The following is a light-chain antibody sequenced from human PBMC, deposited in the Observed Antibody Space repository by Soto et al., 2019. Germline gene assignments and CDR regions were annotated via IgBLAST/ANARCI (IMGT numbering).Light chain of an antibody. CDR1: QSVSTY. CDR3: QQRNNWPWT. V-gene: IGKV3-11*01. CDR2: DAS. J-gene: IGKJ1*01. Sequence: DNVLTQSPDTLSLSPGERATLSCRASQSVSTYLAWYQQKPGQGPRLLIYDASNRATGIPARFSGSGSGTDFTLTISSLEPEDVAVYYCQQRNNWPWTFGQVTKVEIK.